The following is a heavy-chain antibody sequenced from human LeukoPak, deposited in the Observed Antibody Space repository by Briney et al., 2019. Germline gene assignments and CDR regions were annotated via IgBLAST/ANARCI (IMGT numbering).Heavy chain of an antibody. D-gene: IGHD3-9*01. V-gene: IGHV1-18*01. CDR3: ARAAHYDILTGYYKGDAFDF. CDR2: ISAYNGNT. CDR1: GYTFTSYG. Sequence: ASVKVSCKASGYTFTSYGISWVRQAPGQGLEWMGWISAYNGNTNYAQKLQGRVTMTTDTSKSTAYMELRSLRSDDTAVYYCARAAHYDILTGYYKGDAFDFWGQGTMVTVSS. J-gene: IGHJ3*01.